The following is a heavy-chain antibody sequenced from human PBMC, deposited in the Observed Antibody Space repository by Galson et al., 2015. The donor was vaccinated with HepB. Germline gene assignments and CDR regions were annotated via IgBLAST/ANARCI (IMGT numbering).Heavy chain of an antibody. V-gene: IGHV3-30*18. CDR2: ISYDGSNK. Sequence: SLRLSCAASGFTFSSYGMHWVRQAPGKGLEWVAVISYDGSNKYYADSVKGRFTISRDNSKNTLYLQMNSLRAEDTAVYYCAKAVVVTAIHWFDPWGQGTLVTVSS. CDR3: AKAVVVTAIHWFDP. CDR1: GFTFSSYG. D-gene: IGHD2-21*02. J-gene: IGHJ5*02.